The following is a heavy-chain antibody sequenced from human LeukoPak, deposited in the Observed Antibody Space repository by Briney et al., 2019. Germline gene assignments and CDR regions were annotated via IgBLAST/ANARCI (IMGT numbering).Heavy chain of an antibody. V-gene: IGHV1-46*03. CDR1: GYTIASYC. CDR3: VSDYTAMFTGCDY. J-gene: IGHJ4*02. CDR2: IRPD. D-gene: IGHD5-18*01. Sequence: ASVKVSCKASGYTIASYCVHWVRQAPGQGLEWMGVIRPDSSAQTFQGRVTLTRDTSTSTVYMESSSLRSEDSAIYYCVSDYTAMFTGCDYWGQGTPVTVSS.